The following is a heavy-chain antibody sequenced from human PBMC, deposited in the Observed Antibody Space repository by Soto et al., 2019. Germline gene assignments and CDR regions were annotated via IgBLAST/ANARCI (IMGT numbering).Heavy chain of an antibody. CDR2: IDHDGPT. V-gene: IGHV3-74*01. CDR3: VRDSHGDY. J-gene: IGHJ4*02. Sequence: EVQLVESGGGLVQPGGSLRLSCAGCGFTFSNYWMHWVRQAPGKGLEWVSRIDHDGPTDYADSVRGRFTISRDNAENTLYLQMDSLSPEHTAVYYCVRDSHGDYWGQGTRVTVSS. CDR1: GFTFSNYW.